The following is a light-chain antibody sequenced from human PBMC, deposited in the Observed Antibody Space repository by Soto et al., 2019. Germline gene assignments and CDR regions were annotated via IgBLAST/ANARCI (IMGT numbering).Light chain of an antibody. V-gene: IGKV3-20*01. CDR1: QSVSSSY. CDR2: GAS. CDR3: QQYGSSPPLT. J-gene: IGKJ4*01. Sequence: EIVLTQSPGTLSLSPGERATVSCRASQSVSSSYVAWYQRKRGQAPRLLIYGASSRATGIPDRFSGSGSGTDFTLTISRLESEDFAVYYCQQYGSSPPLTFGGGTKVDIK.